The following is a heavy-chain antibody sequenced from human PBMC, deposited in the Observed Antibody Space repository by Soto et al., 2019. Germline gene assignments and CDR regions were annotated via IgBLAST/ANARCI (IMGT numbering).Heavy chain of an antibody. J-gene: IGHJ5*02. CDR1: GGTFSSYA. CDR3: ARDLTGIAAPRTNFDP. D-gene: IGHD6-13*01. CDR2: IIPIFGTA. Sequence: QVQLVQSGAEVKKPGSSVKVSCKASGGTFSSYAISWVRQAPGQGLEWMGGIIPIFGTANYVQKFQGRVTITADESTSTAYMELSSLRSEDTAVYYCARDLTGIAAPRTNFDPWGQGTLVTVSS. V-gene: IGHV1-69*01.